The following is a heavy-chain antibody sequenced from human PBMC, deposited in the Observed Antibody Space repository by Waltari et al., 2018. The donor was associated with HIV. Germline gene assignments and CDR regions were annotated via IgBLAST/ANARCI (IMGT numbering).Heavy chain of an antibody. CDR3: PQEVRGVGDMRRHSHFEN. CDR1: GLAADKNY. CDR2: IFRGVFT. D-gene: IGHD3-3*02. Sequence: VKVVEKGGGVLQRGESLRLSCVFSGLAADKNYFSWSRRRPGKGVDATATIFRGVFTFHSDSVTTLFTLSPDTNKHVVALRALTQTPRDTALYYCPQEVRGVGDMRRHSHFENWGRGIRVIVAS. V-gene: IGHV3-53*02. J-gene: IGHJ2*01.